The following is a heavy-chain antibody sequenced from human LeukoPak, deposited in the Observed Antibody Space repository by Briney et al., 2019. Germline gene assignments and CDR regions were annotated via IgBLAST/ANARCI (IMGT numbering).Heavy chain of an antibody. Sequence: SQTLSLTCTGSGGSISSGSYYWSWIRQPAGKGLEWIGRIYTSGSTNYNPSLKSRLTISVDTSKNKFPLKLSPVTAADTAVYYCARVMGGFTIDYWGQGTLVTVSS. D-gene: IGHD3-10*01. CDR1: GGSISSGSYY. CDR2: IYTSGST. CDR3: ARVMGGFTIDY. J-gene: IGHJ4*02. V-gene: IGHV4-61*02.